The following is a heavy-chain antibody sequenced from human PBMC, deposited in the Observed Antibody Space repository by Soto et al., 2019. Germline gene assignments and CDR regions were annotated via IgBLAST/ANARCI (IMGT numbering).Heavy chain of an antibody. CDR1: GFTFGSYE. CDR3: VRRYCSSTSCTFDY. J-gene: IGHJ4*02. CDR2: ISSSGSTK. Sequence: PGGSLRLSCAASGFTFGSYEMNWVRQPPGKGLEWVSYISSSGSTKYYGDPVKGRFTSSRDNAKNSLYLQMNSLRAEDTAVYYCVRRYCSSTSCTFDYWGQGTLVTVSS. V-gene: IGHV3-48*03. D-gene: IGHD2-2*01.